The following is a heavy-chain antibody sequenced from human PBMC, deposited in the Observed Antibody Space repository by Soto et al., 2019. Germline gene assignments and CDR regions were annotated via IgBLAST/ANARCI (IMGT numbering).Heavy chain of an antibody. J-gene: IGHJ6*02. V-gene: IGHV3-9*01. CDR2: ISWNSGSI. Sequence: PGGSLRLSCAASGFTFDDYAMHWVRQAPGKGLEWVSGISWNSGSIGYADSVKGRFTTSRDISRNTLYLQMNSLRAEDTAAYYCAGDKNPRTTNYYYGMDVWGQGTPVTVSS. CDR3: AGDKNPRTTNYYYGMDV. D-gene: IGHD1-26*01. CDR1: GFTFDDYA.